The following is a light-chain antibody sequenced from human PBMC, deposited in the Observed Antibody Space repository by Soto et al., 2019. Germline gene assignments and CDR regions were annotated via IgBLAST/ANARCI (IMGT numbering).Light chain of an antibody. V-gene: IGKV3-15*01. CDR3: LQNNGWRRWT. Sequence: ILMTKVEATRSVAPGERASVSFSVSQSVSSDLAWYQQVPGQAPRLLIFGASTRATGIPARFSGSVSGTEFTLTISRLQSEEVAVYYCLQNNGWRRWTFGQGTKVDIK. CDR2: GAS. J-gene: IGKJ1*01. CDR1: QSVSSD.